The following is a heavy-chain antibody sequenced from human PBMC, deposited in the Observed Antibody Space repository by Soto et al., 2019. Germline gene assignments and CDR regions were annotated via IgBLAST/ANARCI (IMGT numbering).Heavy chain of an antibody. Sequence: GESLKISCKGSGYSFTSYWIGWVRQMPGKGLEWMGIIYPGDSDTRYSPSFQGQVTISADKSISTAYLQWSSLKASDTAMYYCARHRDLGTYYYYYGMDVWGQGTTVTVSS. V-gene: IGHV5-51*01. CDR2: IYPGDSDT. CDR3: ARHRDLGTYYYYYGMDV. J-gene: IGHJ6*02. CDR1: GYSFTSYW. D-gene: IGHD2-21*01.